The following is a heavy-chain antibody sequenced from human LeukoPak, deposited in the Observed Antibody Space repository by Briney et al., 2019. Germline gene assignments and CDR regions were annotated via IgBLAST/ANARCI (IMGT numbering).Heavy chain of an antibody. Sequence: ASVTVSFKASVYTFTGYYMHWVRQAPGQGLEWMGLINPNRGGTNYAQKFQGWVTMTRDTSISTAYMELSRPRSDDTAVYYCARATDYGDYGGTWFYYYYMDVWGEGTTVTVSS. D-gene: IGHD4-17*01. J-gene: IGHJ6*03. CDR2: INPNRGGT. V-gene: IGHV1-2*04. CDR1: VYTFTGYY. CDR3: ARATDYGDYGGTWFYYYYMDV.